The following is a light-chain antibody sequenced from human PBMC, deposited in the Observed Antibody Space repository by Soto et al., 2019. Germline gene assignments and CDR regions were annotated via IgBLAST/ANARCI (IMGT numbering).Light chain of an antibody. V-gene: IGKV3-20*01. J-gene: IGKJ1*01. Sequence: EIVLTQSPDTLSLSPGERATLSCRASQSVTDNYLAWYQQKPGRAPRLLIYGASAGATGIPDRFSGSGSGKDVTLISRSLEAEDFAVYYCQQYATSPRTFGHGTRVEIK. CDR2: GAS. CDR1: QSVTDNY. CDR3: QQYATSPRT.